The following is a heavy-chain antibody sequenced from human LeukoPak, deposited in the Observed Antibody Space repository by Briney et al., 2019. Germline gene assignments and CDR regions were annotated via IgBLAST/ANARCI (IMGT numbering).Heavy chain of an antibody. Sequence: GGSLRLPCAASGFTFSSYGMHWVRQAPGQGLEYVSAISSNGVSTYYANSVKGRFTISRDNSKNTLCLQMGSLRTEDMAFYYCARERRDGYKSVDYWGQGTLVTVSS. CDR1: GFTFSSYG. CDR2: ISSNGVST. D-gene: IGHD5-24*01. V-gene: IGHV3-64*01. J-gene: IGHJ4*02. CDR3: ARERRDGYKSVDY.